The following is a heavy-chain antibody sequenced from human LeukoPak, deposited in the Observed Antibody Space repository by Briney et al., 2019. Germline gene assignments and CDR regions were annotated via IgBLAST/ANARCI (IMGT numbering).Heavy chain of an antibody. D-gene: IGHD3-9*01. CDR3: ARRRLGPLDY. CDR2: ISNSGST. Sequence: SETLSLTCTVSGDSISSYHWSWIRQPPGKGLEWIGYISNSGSTNYNSSLKSRVTIPADTSKNQFSLKLSSVTAADTAVYYCARRRLGPLDYWGEGTPVTVP. J-gene: IGHJ4*02. CDR1: GDSISSYH. V-gene: IGHV4-59*08.